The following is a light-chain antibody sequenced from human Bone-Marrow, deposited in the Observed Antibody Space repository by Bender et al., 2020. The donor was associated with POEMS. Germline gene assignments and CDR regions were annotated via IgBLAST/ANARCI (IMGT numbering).Light chain of an antibody. CDR1: SNDVGDYNY. Sequence: QSALTQPASVSGSPGQSITISCTGTSNDVGDYNYVSWYQQYPGKAPNLIIYDVTNRPSGVSNRFSGSKSGNTASLTISGLQAEDEADYYCCSYSSTSTLVFGGGTKLTVL. CDR3: CSYSSTSTLV. V-gene: IGLV2-14*03. J-gene: IGLJ3*02. CDR2: DVT.